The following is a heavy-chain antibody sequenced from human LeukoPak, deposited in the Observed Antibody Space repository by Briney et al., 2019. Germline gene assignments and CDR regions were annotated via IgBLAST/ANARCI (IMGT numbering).Heavy chain of an antibody. CDR2: IYDSGST. J-gene: IGHJ6*03. CDR3: ARGAPLYYYRYIGV. CDR1: GDSISTYY. V-gene: IGHV4-59*01. Sequence: PSETLSLTCTVSGDSISTYYRNWIRQPPGKGLEWIGYIYDSGSTDYNPSLKSRVTISVDTSKNQFSLKLRSVTAADTAVYYYARGAPLYYYRYIGVWGKGTTVTVSS.